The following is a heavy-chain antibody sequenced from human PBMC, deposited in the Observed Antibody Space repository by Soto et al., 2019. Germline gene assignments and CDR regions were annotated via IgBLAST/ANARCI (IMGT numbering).Heavy chain of an antibody. Sequence: PSETLSLTCTVSGGSISSYYWTWIRQPPWKGLEWIGFLRYSGSTIYNPSLTSRVTMSLDTSKNQFSLRLSSVTAADTAVYYCATGGTIAARRGNWFDPWGQGTLVTVSS. V-gene: IGHV4-59*01. CDR2: LRYSGST. D-gene: IGHD6-6*01. CDR1: GGSISSYY. J-gene: IGHJ5*02. CDR3: ATGGTIAARRGNWFDP.